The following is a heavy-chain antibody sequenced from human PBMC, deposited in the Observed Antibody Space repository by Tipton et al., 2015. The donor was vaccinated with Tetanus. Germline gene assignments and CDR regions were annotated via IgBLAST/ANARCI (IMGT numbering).Heavy chain of an antibody. V-gene: IGHV3-30*03. Sequence: SLRLSCAASGFTVSSNYMSWVRQAPGKGLEWVAVISYDGSNKYYADSVKGRFTISRDNSKNTLYLQMNSLRAEDTAVYYCARGGLLWFGELSYGKGFDYWGQGTLVSVSS. CDR2: ISYDGSNK. D-gene: IGHD3-10*01. CDR3: ARGGLLWFGELSYGKGFDY. J-gene: IGHJ4*02. CDR1: GFTVSSNY.